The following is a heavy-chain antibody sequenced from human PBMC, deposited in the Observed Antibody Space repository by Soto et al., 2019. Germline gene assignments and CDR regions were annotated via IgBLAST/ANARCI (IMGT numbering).Heavy chain of an antibody. CDR3: ARVIHYYDSSGYYAWYFDY. CDR1: GGSISSYY. Sequence: SETLSLTCTVSGGSISSYYWSWIRQPPGKGLEWIGHIYYSGSTNYNPSLKSRVSISVDTSKKQFSLKLHSVTAADTAVYYCARVIHYYDSSGYYAWYFDYWGQGALVTVSS. D-gene: IGHD3-22*01. J-gene: IGHJ4*02. CDR2: IYYSGST. V-gene: IGHV4-59*01.